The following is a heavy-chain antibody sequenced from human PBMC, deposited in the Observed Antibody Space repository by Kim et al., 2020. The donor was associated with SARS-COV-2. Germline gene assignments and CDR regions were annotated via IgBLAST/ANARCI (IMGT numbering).Heavy chain of an antibody. J-gene: IGHJ4*02. D-gene: IGHD4-17*01. CDR3: AKDDYGDYNVGFDY. Sequence: GGSLRLSCAASGFTFSSYGMHWVRQAPGKGLEWVAVIWYDGSNKYYADSVKGRFTISRDNSKNTLYLQMNSLRAEDTAVYYCAKDDYGDYNVGFDYWGQGTLVSDSS. CDR2: IWYDGSNK. CDR1: GFTFSSYG. V-gene: IGHV3-33*06.